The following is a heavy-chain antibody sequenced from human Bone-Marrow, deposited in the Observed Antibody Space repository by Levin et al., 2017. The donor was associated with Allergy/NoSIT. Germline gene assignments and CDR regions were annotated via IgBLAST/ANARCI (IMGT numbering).Heavy chain of an antibody. CDR3: ARELKENNFDTSGYYIDH. CDR2: ISDTGST. V-gene: IGHV4-30-4*01. CDR1: CGSLRSGDYY. J-gene: IGHJ4*02. Sequence: SQTLSLTCTVSCGSLRSGDYYWSWLRQTPGKGLECIGYISDTGSTYYNPSLKSRLTISVDTARNQFSLKLSSVTAADTAIYYCARELKENNFDTSGYYIDHWGQGVLVTVSS. D-gene: IGHD3-22*01.